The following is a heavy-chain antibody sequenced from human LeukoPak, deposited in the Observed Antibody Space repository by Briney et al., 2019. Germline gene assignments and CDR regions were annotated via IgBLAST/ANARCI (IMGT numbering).Heavy chain of an antibody. V-gene: IGHV4-30-4*07. D-gene: IGHD3-22*01. J-gene: IGHJ3*01. Sequence: SETLSLTCAVSGGSINSGGYSWSWIRQPPGKGLEWIGYIFDSGSTYYNPSLKSRVTISIDTSKNQFSLKLTSVTAADTAVYYCARNHPTYYYDSSAFSPWGPGTMVTVSS. CDR1: GGSINSGGYS. CDR3: ARNHPTYYYDSSAFSP. CDR2: IFDSGST.